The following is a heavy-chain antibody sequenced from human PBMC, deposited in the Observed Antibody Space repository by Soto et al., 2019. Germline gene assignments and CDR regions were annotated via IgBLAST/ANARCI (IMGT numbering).Heavy chain of an antibody. D-gene: IGHD6-13*01. CDR3: TTDPTAAAGWFDP. V-gene: IGHV3-15*01. Sequence: EVQLVESGGGLVKPGGSLRLSCAASGFTFSNAWMSWVRQAPGKGLEWVGRIKSKTDGGTTDYAAPVKGRFTISRDDSKNTLYLQMNSLKTEDTAVYYCTTDPTAAAGWFDPWGQGTLVTVSS. J-gene: IGHJ5*02. CDR1: GFTFSNAW. CDR2: IKSKTDGGTT.